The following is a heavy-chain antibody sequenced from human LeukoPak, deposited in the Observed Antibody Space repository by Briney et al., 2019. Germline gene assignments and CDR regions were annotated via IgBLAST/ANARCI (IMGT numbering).Heavy chain of an antibody. Sequence: SVKVSCKASGGTFSSYAISWVRQAPGQGLEWMGRIIPILGIANYAQKFQGRVTITADKSTSTAYMEPSSLRSEDTAVYYCASEGDIVVVPAAIGGLDYWGQGTLVTVSS. CDR1: GGTFSSYA. CDR3: ASEGDIVVVPAAIGGLDY. D-gene: IGHD2-2*01. J-gene: IGHJ4*02. V-gene: IGHV1-69*04. CDR2: IIPILGIA.